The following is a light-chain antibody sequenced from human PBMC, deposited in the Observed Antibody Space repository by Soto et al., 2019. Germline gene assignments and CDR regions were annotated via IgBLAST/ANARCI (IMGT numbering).Light chain of an antibody. CDR1: QSVSSSY. V-gene: IGKV3-20*01. CDR3: QQYNMWPIT. J-gene: IGKJ5*01. CDR2: GAS. Sequence: EIVLTQSPGTLSLSPGERATLSCRASQSVSSSYLAWYQQKPGQAPGLLIYGASSRATGIPDRFSGSGSGTEFTLTISSLQSEDFAIYYCQQYNMWPITFGQGTRLEI.